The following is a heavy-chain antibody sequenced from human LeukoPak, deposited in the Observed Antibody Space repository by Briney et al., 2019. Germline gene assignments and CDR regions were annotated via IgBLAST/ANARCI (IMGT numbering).Heavy chain of an antibody. D-gene: IGHD4-11*01. CDR1: GGTFSSYA. CDR2: IIPIFGTA. Sequence: SVKVSCKASGGTFSSYAISWVRQAPGQGLEWMGGIIPIFGTANYAQKFQGRVTITTDESTSTAYMELSSLGSEDTAVYYCARDAEGPTVRVRYYYYMDVWGRGTTVTVSS. CDR3: ARDAEGPTVRVRYYYYMDV. V-gene: IGHV1-69*05. J-gene: IGHJ6*03.